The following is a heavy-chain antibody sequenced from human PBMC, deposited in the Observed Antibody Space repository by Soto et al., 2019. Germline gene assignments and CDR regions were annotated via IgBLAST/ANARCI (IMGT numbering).Heavy chain of an antibody. J-gene: IGHJ4*02. V-gene: IGHV3-30-3*01. CDR3: ARDQGSAPGIAAAGSY. CDR1: GFTFSSYA. CDR2: ISYDGSNK. Sequence: GGSLRLSCAASGFTFSSYAMHWVRQAPGKGLEWVAVISYDGSNKYYADSVKGRFTISRDNSKNTLYLQMNSLRAEDTAVYYCARDQGSAPGIAAAGSYWGQGTLVTVSS. D-gene: IGHD6-13*01.